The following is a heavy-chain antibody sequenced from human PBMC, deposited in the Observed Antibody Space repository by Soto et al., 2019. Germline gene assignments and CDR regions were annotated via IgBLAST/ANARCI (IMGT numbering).Heavy chain of an antibody. CDR2: ISTSGST. V-gene: IGHV4-4*07. CDR1: GDSINSYY. J-gene: IGHJ4*02. Sequence: SETLSLTCTVSGDSINSYYWSWIRQPAGKGLEWIGRISTSGSTKYNPSLKSRVTMPIDTSKNQFSLKLSSVTAADTAVYYCARVGVAGSLEYFDYWGQGSLVTVS. CDR3: ARVGVAGSLEYFDY. D-gene: IGHD6-19*01.